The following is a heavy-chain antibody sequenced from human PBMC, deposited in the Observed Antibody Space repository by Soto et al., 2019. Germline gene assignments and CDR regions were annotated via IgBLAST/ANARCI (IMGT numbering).Heavy chain of an antibody. CDR1: GFTFSSYA. Sequence: GESLKISCAASGFTFSSYAMSWVRQAPGKGLEWVSAISGSGGSTYYADSVKGRFTISRDNSKNTLYLQMNSLRAEDTAVYYCAKADHYYYYYGMDVWGQGTTVTVSS. CDR3: AKADHYYYYYGMDV. CDR2: ISGSGGST. V-gene: IGHV3-23*01. J-gene: IGHJ6*02.